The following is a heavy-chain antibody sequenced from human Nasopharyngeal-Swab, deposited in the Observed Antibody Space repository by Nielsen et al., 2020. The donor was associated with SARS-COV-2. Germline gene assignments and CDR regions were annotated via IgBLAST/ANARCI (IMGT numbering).Heavy chain of an antibody. Sequence: GESLKISCAASGFTFSGYAMSWARQAPGKGLEWVSAIGGTGGSTYYADSVKGQFTISRDNSKNTLYLQMNSLRAEDTAVYYCAKDRGCSGGSCYVHWYFDLWGRGTLVTVSS. CDR1: GFTFSGYA. V-gene: IGHV3-23*01. CDR3: AKDRGCSGGSCYVHWYFDL. J-gene: IGHJ2*01. D-gene: IGHD2-15*01. CDR2: IGGTGGST.